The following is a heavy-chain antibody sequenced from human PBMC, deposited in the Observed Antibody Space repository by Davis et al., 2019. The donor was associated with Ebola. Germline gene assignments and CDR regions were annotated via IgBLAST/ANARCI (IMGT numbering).Heavy chain of an antibody. CDR3: TTPGGQDRGYDVFDI. CDR2: INANDGRT. Sequence: AASVKVSCKASGYTFTNYYMHWVRQAPGQGLEWMGMINANDGRTIYAQKFQGRVTVNRDTSTNTVYMDLSSLRSEETALYYCTTPGGQDRGYDVFDIWRQGTMVTVSS. D-gene: IGHD5-12*01. CDR1: GYTFTNYY. V-gene: IGHV1-46*03. J-gene: IGHJ3*02.